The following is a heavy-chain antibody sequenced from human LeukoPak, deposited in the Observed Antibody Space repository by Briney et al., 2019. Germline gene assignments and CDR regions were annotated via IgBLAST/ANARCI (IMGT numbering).Heavy chain of an antibody. J-gene: IGHJ4*02. CDR2: VYYSGTT. Sequence: SETLSLTCTVSGGSISSRNCYWGYWGWIRQPPGKGLEWIGSVYYSGTTYYNPSLKSRVTISVDTSKNQFSLKMSSVTVADTAVYYCARLTPDSGDDYWGQGTLVTVSS. V-gene: IGHV4-39*01. D-gene: IGHD1-26*01. CDR3: ARLTPDSGDDY. CDR1: GGSISSRNCY.